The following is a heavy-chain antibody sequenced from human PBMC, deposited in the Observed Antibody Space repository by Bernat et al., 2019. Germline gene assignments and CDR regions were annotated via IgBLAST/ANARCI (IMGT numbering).Heavy chain of an antibody. CDR1: GFTFTNAW. J-gene: IGHJ4*02. V-gene: IGHV3-15*07. CDR3: TTDGIGVVTTALDN. Sequence: EVQLVESGGGLVKPGGSLRLSCAASGFTFTNAWMNWVRQAPGKGLGWVGRIKSKTDGGTTDYAAPVKGRFTISRDDSKNTRKLKMNSLKTEDTAVYYCTTDGIGVVTTALDNWGQGTLVTVSS. D-gene: IGHD3-22*01. CDR2: IKSKTDGGTT.